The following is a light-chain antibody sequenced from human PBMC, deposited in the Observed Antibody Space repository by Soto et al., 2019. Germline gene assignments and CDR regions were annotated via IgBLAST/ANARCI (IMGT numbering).Light chain of an antibody. CDR1: QSVSSN. V-gene: IGKV3-15*01. CDR2: GAS. Sequence: IMMTQYPATLSLSHGARATLSCRASQSVSSNFAWYQQKPGQAPRLLIYGASTRATGIPARFSGSGSGTEFTLTISSLQSEDFAVYYCQQYSNWPWTFGQGTKVDI. J-gene: IGKJ1*01. CDR3: QQYSNWPWT.